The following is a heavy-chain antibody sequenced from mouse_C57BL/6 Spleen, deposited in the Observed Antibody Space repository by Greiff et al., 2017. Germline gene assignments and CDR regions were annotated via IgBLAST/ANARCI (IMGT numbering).Heavy chain of an antibody. J-gene: IGHJ2*01. D-gene: IGHD2-3*01. CDR1: GFTFSSYA. Sequence: EVMLVESGGGLVKPGGSLKLSCAASGFTFSSYAMSWVRQTPEKRLEWVATISDGGSYTYYPDNVKGRFTISRDNAKNNLYLQMSHLKSEDTAMYYCARGDDGYGYFDYWGQGTTLTVSS. V-gene: IGHV5-4*03. CDR2: ISDGGSYT. CDR3: ARGDDGYGYFDY.